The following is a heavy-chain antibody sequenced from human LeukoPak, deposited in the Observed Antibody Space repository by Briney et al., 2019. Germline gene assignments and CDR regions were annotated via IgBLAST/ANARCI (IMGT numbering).Heavy chain of an antibody. CDR1: GFTFSSYA. Sequence: QSGGSLRLSCAASGFTFSSYAMSWFRQAPGKGLEWVSSISGSGGSTYYADSVKGRFTISRDNSKNTMYLQMNSLRAEDTAVYYCATPPTVTRNYWGQGTLVTVSS. CDR2: ISGSGGST. J-gene: IGHJ4*02. D-gene: IGHD4-17*01. V-gene: IGHV3-23*01. CDR3: ATPPTVTRNY.